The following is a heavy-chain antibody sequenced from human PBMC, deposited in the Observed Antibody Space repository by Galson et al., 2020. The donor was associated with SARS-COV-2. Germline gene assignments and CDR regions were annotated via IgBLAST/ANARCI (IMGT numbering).Heavy chain of an antibody. D-gene: IGHD3-22*01. CDR1: GYSFSTTNS. CDR3: ARQGVNMIVLVTVPGWYFDL. CDR2: VYPSGTT. V-gene: IGHV4-38-2*02. J-gene: IGHJ2*01. Sequence: SETLSLTCTASGYSFSTTNSWGWLRQPPGRGLECIGSVYPSGTTYYNPSPKSRVTIPVDTSKNQYSLRLDSVTAADTALYYCARQGVNMIVLVTVPGWYFDLWGRGTLVTVSS.